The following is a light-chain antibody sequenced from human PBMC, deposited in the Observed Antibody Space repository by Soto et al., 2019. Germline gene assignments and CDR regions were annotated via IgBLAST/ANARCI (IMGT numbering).Light chain of an antibody. J-gene: IGKJ4*01. V-gene: IGKV3-15*01. CDR1: QSVSSN. Sequence: EIVMTQSPATLSVSPGERAALSCWASQSVSSNLAWYQQRPGQAPRLLIYGASTRATGIPARFSGSGSWTEFTLTISRLEPEDFAVYYCQQFSSYPLTFGGGTKVDIK. CDR3: QQFSSYPLT. CDR2: GAS.